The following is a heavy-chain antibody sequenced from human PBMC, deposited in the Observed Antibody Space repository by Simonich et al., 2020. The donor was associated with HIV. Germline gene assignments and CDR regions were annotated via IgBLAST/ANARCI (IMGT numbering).Heavy chain of an antibody. CDR2: INHSGST. J-gene: IGHJ3*02. Sequence: QVQLQQWGAGMLKPSETLSLTCAVYGGSFSGYYWSWSRQPPGQGVEWIGEINHSGSTNYNPSLKSRVTISVDTSKNQFSLKLSSVTAADTALYYCARGLAGDAFDIWGQGTMVTVSS. CDR3: ARGLAGDAFDI. D-gene: IGHD6-19*01. V-gene: IGHV4-34*01. CDR1: GGSFSGYY.